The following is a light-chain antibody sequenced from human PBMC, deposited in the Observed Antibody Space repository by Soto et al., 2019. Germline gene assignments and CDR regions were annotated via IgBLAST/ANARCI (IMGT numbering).Light chain of an antibody. CDR3: FSFTTDWTHV. J-gene: IGLJ1*01. V-gene: IGLV2-14*01. Sequence: QSVLTQPASVSGSPGQSITISCTGSSSGIGAYNYVSWFQQYPGKAPKLIISEVSNRPSGVSNRFSGSKSGTAASLTISGLQTEDEADYFCFSFTTDWTHVFGTGTKVTV. CDR1: SSGIGAYNY. CDR2: EVS.